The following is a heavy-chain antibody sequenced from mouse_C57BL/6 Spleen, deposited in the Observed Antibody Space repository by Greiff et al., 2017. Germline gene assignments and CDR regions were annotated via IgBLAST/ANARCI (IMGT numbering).Heavy chain of an antibody. CDR3: SRDYYSNPNWDGY. Sequence: QVQLQQSGAELAKPGASVKLSCKASGYTFTSYWMHWVKQRPGQGLEWIGYINPSSGYTKYNQKFKDKATLTADKSSSTAYMQLSSLTYEDSAVYYCSRDYYSNPNWDGYWGQGTTLTVSS. D-gene: IGHD2-5*01. CDR1: GYTFTSYW. V-gene: IGHV1-7*01. J-gene: IGHJ2*01. CDR2: INPSSGYT.